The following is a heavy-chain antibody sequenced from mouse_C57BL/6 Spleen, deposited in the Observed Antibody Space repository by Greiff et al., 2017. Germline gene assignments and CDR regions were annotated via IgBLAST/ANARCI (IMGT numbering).Heavy chain of an antibody. CDR1: GYTFTSYW. Sequence: QVQLQQPGAELVKPGASVKLSCKASGYTFTSYWMQWVKQRPGQGLEWIGEIDPSDSYTNYNQKFKGKATLTVDTSSSTAYMQLSSLTSEDSAVYYCARSRDYEGYWGQGTTLTVSS. J-gene: IGHJ2*01. D-gene: IGHD2-4*01. CDR2: IDPSDSYT. CDR3: ARSRDYEGY. V-gene: IGHV1-50*01.